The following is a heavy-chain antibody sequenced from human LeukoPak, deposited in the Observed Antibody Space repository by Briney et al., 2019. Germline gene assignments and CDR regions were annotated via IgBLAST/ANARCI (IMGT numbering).Heavy chain of an antibody. CDR3: ARDPGIAAAGTRAHYYYGMDV. CDR1: GFTFSSYW. CDR2: IKQDGSEK. V-gene: IGHV3-7*01. D-gene: IGHD6-13*01. J-gene: IGHJ6*02. Sequence: GRSLRLSCAASGFTFSSYWMSWVRQAPGKGLEWVANIKQDGSEKYYVDSVKGRFTISRDNAKNSLYLQMNSLRAEDTAVYYCARDPGIAAAGTRAHYYYGMDVWGQGTTVTVSS.